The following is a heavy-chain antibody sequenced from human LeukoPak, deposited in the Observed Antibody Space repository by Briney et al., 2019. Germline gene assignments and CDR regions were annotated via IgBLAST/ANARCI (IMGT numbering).Heavy chain of an antibody. Sequence: SETLSLTCTVSGGSISSYYGSWIRQPPGKGLEWIGYIYTSGSTNYNPSLKSRVTISVDTSKNQFSLKLSSVTAADTAVYYCARPICSSTSCYTNWFDPWGQGTLVTVSS. D-gene: IGHD2-2*02. V-gene: IGHV4-4*09. J-gene: IGHJ5*02. CDR2: IYTSGST. CDR1: GGSISSYY. CDR3: ARPICSSTSCYTNWFDP.